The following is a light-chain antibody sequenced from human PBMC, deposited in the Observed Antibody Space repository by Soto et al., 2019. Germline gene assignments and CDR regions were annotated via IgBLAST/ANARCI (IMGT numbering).Light chain of an antibody. CDR1: QSVSGAY. V-gene: IGKV3-20*01. CDR3: QQYGSSGT. Sequence: EIVLTQSSGTLSLSKGERATLSCRASQSVSGAYLAWYQQKPGQAPRLLIYDASSRATGVPDRFSGSGSGTDFTLTISRLEPEDFAVYYCQQYGSSGTFGQGTMVDIK. CDR2: DAS. J-gene: IGKJ1*01.